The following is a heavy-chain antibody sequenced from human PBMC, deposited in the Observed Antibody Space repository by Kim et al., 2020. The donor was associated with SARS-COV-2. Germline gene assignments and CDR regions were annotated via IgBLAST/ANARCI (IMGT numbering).Heavy chain of an antibody. V-gene: IGHV4-31*03. CDR1: GNSFSTAYF. CDR3: SSGYVDYNNHSFDP. Sequence: SETLSLTCTVSGNSFSTAYFWTWIRQHPEKGLGWIGYISYSGNTYYSPAPQNRITLSLDRSNKSFSLSLRSVTAADTAVYYCSSGYVDYNNHSFDPCGQG. CDR2: ISYSGNT. D-gene: IGHD4-17*01. J-gene: IGHJ5*02.